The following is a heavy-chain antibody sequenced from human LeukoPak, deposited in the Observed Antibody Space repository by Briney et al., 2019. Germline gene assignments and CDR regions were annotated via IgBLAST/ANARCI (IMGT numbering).Heavy chain of an antibody. CDR2: ISAYNGNT. V-gene: IGHV1-18*01. CDR1: GYTFTSYG. Sequence: GASVKVSCKASGYTFTSYGISWVRQAPGQGLEWMGWISAYNGNTNYAQKLQGRVTMTTDTSTSTAYMELRSLRSDDPAVYYCARAGGVRGVIKPQYNWFDPWGQGTLVTVSS. J-gene: IGHJ5*02. D-gene: IGHD3-10*02. CDR3: ARAGGVRGVIKPQYNWFDP.